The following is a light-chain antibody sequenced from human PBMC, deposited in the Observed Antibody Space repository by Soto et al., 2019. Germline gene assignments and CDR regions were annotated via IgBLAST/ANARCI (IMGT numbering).Light chain of an antibody. CDR1: SSDFADYNY. J-gene: IGLJ1*01. V-gene: IGLV2-14*01. CDR3: SSYTISRLHV. Sequence: QSVLTQPASVSGSPGQSITISCTGTSSDFADYNYVSWFQQHPGKAPKLTIFEVSHRPSGVSIRFSGSKSGNTASLTISGLQAEDEADYYCSSYTISRLHVFGTGTKLTVL. CDR2: EVS.